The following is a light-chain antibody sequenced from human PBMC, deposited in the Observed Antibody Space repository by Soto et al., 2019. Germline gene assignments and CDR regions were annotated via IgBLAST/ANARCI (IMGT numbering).Light chain of an antibody. V-gene: IGLV2-14*01. CDR3: SSYTSSSTLYV. J-gene: IGLJ1*01. Sequence: QSALTQPASVSGSPGQSIPISCTGTSSDVGGYHYVSWYQQHPGKAPKLMIYDVSNRPSGVSNRFSGSKSGNTASLTISGLQAEDEADYYCSSYTSSSTLYVFGTGTKLTVL. CDR1: SSDVGGYHY. CDR2: DVS.